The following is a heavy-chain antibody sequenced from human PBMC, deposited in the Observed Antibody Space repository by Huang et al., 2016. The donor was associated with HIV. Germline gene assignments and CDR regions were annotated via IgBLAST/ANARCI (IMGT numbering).Heavy chain of an antibody. V-gene: IGHV1-69*13. D-gene: IGHD1-26*01. CDR3: ARGLWDSTWDGTDWLLRHFDS. J-gene: IGHJ4*02. Sequence: QVQLVQSGAEVKKPGSSLRVSCRASGDTFRKYAISWGRQAPGQGLELMGGKIPIFGEPKYAQKFQGRSTITAQESTSTIYVELSRLTFQDTAIYYCARGLWDSTWDGTDWLLRHFDSWGLGTLVTISS. CDR1: GDTFRKYA. CDR2: KIPIFGEP.